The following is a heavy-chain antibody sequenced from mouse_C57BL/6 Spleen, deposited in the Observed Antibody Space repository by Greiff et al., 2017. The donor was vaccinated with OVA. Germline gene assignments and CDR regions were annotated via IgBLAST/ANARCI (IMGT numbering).Heavy chain of an antibody. CDR2: IDPSDSYT. CDR1: GYTFTSYW. V-gene: IGHV1-50*01. D-gene: IGHD1-1*01. J-gene: IGHJ4*01. CDR3: ARFGGDLSHSMDD. Sequence: QVQLQQPGAELVKPGASVKLSCKASGYTFTSYWMQWVKQRPGQGLEWIGEIDPSDSYTNYNQKFEGKATLTVDTSSSTAYMQLSSLTSEDSAVYYCARFGGDLSHSMDDWGQGTSVTVSS.